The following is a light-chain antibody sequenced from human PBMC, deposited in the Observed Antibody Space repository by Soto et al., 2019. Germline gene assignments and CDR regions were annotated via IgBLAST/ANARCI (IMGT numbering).Light chain of an antibody. CDR1: PPIGTF. CDR3: QQSYNSPRT. CDR2: GAS. J-gene: IGKJ1*01. Sequence: IQMTQSPSSLSASVGARVTITCRASPPIGTFLHWYQKKPGRAPNLLIHGASTLQPGVPSRFSGSGSGSDFTLTISSLQPDEFGTYFCQQSYNSPRTFGQGTKV. V-gene: IGKV1-39*01.